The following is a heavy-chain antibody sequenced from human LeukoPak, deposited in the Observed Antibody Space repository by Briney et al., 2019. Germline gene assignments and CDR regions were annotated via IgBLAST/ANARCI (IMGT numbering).Heavy chain of an antibody. CDR2: IYYSGST. CDR3: ARVRRSAVAGLWLDY. J-gene: IGHJ4*02. V-gene: IGHV4-59*12. Sequence: KPSETLSLTCTVAGGSISSYYWSWIRQPPGKGLGWIGYIYYSGSTSYSPSLKGRVTISVDKSKNKFYLKLSSVTPADTAVYYCARVRRSAVAGLWLDYWGQGTLVTVSS. D-gene: IGHD6-19*01. CDR1: GGSISSYY.